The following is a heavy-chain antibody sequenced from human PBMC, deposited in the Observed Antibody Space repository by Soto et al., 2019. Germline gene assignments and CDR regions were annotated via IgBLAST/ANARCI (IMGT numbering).Heavy chain of an antibody. CDR1: GFTFSSYE. D-gene: IGHD3-10*01. CDR3: ARVREFGTNASDI. Sequence: PGGSLRLSCAASGFTFSSYEMNWVRQAPGKGLEWVSYISSSGSTIYYADSVKGRFTISRDNAKNSLYLQMNSLRAEDTAVYYCARVREFGTNASDIWGQGTMVTVSS. CDR2: ISSSGSTI. J-gene: IGHJ3*02. V-gene: IGHV3-48*03.